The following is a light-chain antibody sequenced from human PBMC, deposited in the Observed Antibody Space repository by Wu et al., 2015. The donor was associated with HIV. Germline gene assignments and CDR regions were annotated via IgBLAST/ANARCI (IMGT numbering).Light chain of an antibody. J-gene: IGKJ1*01. Sequence: ESVLTQSPSTLSLSPGERAIISCRASQSVSSRHLAWYQQKPGLAPRLLIYGASSRATGIPDRFSGSGSGTDFTLTISRLEPEDFAVYYCQHYGSSQWTFGQGTKVEVK. CDR1: QSVSSRH. V-gene: IGKV3-20*01. CDR3: QHYGSSQWT. CDR2: GAS.